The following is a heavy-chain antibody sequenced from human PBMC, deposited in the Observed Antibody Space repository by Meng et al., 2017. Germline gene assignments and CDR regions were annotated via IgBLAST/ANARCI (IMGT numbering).Heavy chain of an antibody. J-gene: IGHJ2*01. V-gene: IGHV1-69*02. Sequence: VGSGAGCKMAGSSAKVPGKASGGTLSSFTISWGRKAPGQGLEWMGRIIPILGIANYAQKFQGRVTITADKSTSTAYMELSSLRSEDTAVYYCARSKDGYNYWYFDLWGRGTLVTVSS. CDR3: ARSKDGYNYWYFDL. CDR2: IIPILGIA. CDR1: GGTLSSFT. D-gene: IGHD5-24*01.